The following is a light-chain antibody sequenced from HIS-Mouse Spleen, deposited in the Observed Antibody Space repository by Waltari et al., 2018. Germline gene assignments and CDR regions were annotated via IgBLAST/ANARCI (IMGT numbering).Light chain of an antibody. J-gene: IGKJ4*01. CDR3: QQRSNWPPLT. CDR2: DAS. Sequence: EIVLTPSPATLSFSRGERATLSCRASQSVSSYLAWYQQKPGQAPRLLIYDASNRATGIPARFSGSGSGTDFTLTISSLEPEDFAVYYCQQRSNWPPLTFGGGTKVEIK. CDR1: QSVSSY. V-gene: IGKV3-11*01.